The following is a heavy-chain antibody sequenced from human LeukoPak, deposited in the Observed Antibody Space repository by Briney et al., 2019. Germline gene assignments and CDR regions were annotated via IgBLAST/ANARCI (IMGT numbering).Heavy chain of an antibody. CDR1: GGSISSGDYY. Sequence: SETLSLTCTVSGGSISSGDYYWSWIRQPPGKGLEWIGYIYYSGSTYYNLSLKSRVTISVDTSENQFSLKLSSVTAADTAVYYCARGGDYGDYHWFDPWGQGTLVTVSS. CDR3: ARGGDYGDYHWFDP. CDR2: IYYSGST. D-gene: IGHD4-17*01. J-gene: IGHJ5*02. V-gene: IGHV4-30-4*01.